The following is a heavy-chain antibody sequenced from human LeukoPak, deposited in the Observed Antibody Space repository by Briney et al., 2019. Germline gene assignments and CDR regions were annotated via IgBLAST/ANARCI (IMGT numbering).Heavy chain of an antibody. CDR1: GGSISSYY. D-gene: IGHD3-9*01. J-gene: IGHJ4*02. V-gene: IGHV4-4*07. CDR2: IYTSGST. Sequence: KPSETLSLTCTVSGGSISSYYWSWIRQPAGKGLEWIGRIYTSGSTNYNPSLKSRVTISVDTSKNQFSLKLSSVTAADTAVYYCARSYYDVSTGPNAFDYWGQGTLVTVSS. CDR3: ARSYYDVSTGPNAFDY.